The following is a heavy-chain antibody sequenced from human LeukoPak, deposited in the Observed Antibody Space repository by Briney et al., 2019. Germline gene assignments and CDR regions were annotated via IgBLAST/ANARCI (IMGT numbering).Heavy chain of an antibody. CDR2: IYYGGST. Sequence: SETLSLTCTVSGGSISSSSYYWGWIRQPPGKGLEWIGSIYYGGSTYYNPSLKSRVTISVDTSKNQFSLKLSSVTAADTAVYYCARDLPDNWFDPWGQGTLVTVSS. V-gene: IGHV4-39*07. CDR3: ARDLPDNWFDP. CDR1: GGSISSSSYY. J-gene: IGHJ5*02. D-gene: IGHD5/OR15-5a*01.